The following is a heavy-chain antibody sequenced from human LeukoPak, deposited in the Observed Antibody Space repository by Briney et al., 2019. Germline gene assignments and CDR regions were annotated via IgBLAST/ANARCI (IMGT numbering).Heavy chain of an antibody. CDR1: GGSISSYY. CDR2: IYYSGST. V-gene: IGHV4-59*01. Sequence: PSETLSLTCTVSGGSISSYYWSWIRQPPGKGLEWIGYIYYSGSTNYNPSLKSRVTISVDTSKNQFSLKLSSVTAADTAVYYCARAVAGTQSAVDYWGHGTLVTASS. J-gene: IGHJ4*01. CDR3: ARAVAGTQSAVDY. D-gene: IGHD6-19*01.